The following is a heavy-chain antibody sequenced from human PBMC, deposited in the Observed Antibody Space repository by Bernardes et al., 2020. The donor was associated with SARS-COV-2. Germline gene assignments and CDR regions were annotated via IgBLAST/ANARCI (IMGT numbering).Heavy chain of an antibody. CDR3: AKEGGNNYGFQ. CDR1: GFTFSNYA. J-gene: IGHJ4*02. Sequence: GGSLRLSCAASGFTFSNYAMSWVRQAPGKGLEWVSGISCSGGSIYYPDSVKGRFTISRDNSKNTLYLQMNRLRAEDTAVYYCAKEGGNNYGFQWGQGTLVTGSA. V-gene: IGHV3-23*01. D-gene: IGHD3-10*01. CDR2: ISCSGGSI.